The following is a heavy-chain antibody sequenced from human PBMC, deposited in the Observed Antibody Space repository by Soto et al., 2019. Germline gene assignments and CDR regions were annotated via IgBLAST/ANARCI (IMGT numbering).Heavy chain of an antibody. CDR2: IYWDDDK. V-gene: IGHV2-5*02. D-gene: IGHD2-21*02. CDR3: THSRCGGDCLQSYSSHYYFGMDV. CDR1: GFSLSTGGVG. Sequence: QITLMESGPTLVKPTQTLTLTCTFSGFSLSTGGVGVGWIRQPPGKALEWLALIYWDDDKRYSPSLRSRLTIPKDTSKTQVVRTMTNMDPVDTATYYCTHSRCGGDCLQSYSSHYYFGMDVWGQGTTVTVSS. J-gene: IGHJ6*02.